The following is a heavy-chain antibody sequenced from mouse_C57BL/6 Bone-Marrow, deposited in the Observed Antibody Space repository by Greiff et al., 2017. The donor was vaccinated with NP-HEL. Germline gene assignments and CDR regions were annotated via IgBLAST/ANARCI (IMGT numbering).Heavy chain of an antibody. D-gene: IGHD1-1*01. Sequence: VQLQHPGAELVKPGASVKLSCKASGYTFTSYWMQWVKQRPGQGLEWIGEIDPSDSYTNYNQKFKGKATLTVDTSSSTAYMQLSSLTSEDSAVYYCARSRDYGSPLFDYWGQGTTLTVSS. V-gene: IGHV1-50*01. J-gene: IGHJ2*01. CDR2: IDPSDSYT. CDR1: GYTFTSYW. CDR3: ARSRDYGSPLFDY.